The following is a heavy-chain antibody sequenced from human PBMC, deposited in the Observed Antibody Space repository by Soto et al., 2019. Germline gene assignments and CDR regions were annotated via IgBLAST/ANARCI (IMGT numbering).Heavy chain of an antibody. Sequence: GGSLRLSCAASGFTFSSYGMHWVRQAPGKGLEWVAVISYDGSNKYYVDSVKGRFTISRDNSKNTLYLQMNSLRAEGTAVYYCAKDGEDIVLMVYARYYYGMDVWGQGTTVTVSS. CDR1: GFTFSSYG. V-gene: IGHV3-30*18. CDR2: ISYDGSNK. D-gene: IGHD2-8*01. CDR3: AKDGEDIVLMVYARYYYGMDV. J-gene: IGHJ6*02.